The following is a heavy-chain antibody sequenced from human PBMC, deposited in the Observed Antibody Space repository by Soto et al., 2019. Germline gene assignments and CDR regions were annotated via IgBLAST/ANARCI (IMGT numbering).Heavy chain of an antibody. Sequence: SETLSLTCTVSGGSISSGDYYWSWIRQPPGKGLEWIGYIYYSGSTYYNPSLKSRVTISVDTSKNQFSLKLSSVTAADTAVYYCARDLGIKDYFDYWGQGTLVTVSS. D-gene: IGHD7-27*01. CDR1: GGSISSGDYY. J-gene: IGHJ4*02. CDR3: ARDLGIKDYFDY. CDR2: IYYSGST. V-gene: IGHV4-30-4*01.